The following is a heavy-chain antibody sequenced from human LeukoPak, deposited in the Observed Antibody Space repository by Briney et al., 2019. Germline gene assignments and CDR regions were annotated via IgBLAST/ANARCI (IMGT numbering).Heavy chain of an antibody. CDR3: ARDVDFLHYYYGMDV. J-gene: IGHJ6*02. Sequence: GGSLRLSCAASGFTFSDYYMSWIRQAPGKGLEWVSYISSSGSTIYYADSVEGRFTISRDNAKNSLYLQMNSLRAEDTAVYYCARDVDFLHYYYGMDVWGQGTTVTVSS. V-gene: IGHV3-11*01. CDR1: GFTFSDYY. D-gene: IGHD3-3*01. CDR2: ISSSGSTI.